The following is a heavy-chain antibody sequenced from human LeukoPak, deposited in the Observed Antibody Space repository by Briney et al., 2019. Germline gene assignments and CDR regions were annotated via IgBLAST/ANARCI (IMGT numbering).Heavy chain of an antibody. J-gene: IGHJ3*01. Sequence: SETLSLTCTVSGYSISSGYYWGWIRQPPGKGLEWIGSFYDSGNTYYNPSLKSRVTISVDTSKNQFSLTLRSVTAADTAVYYCARETEKRQYWGQGTMATVSS. V-gene: IGHV4-38-2*02. CDR3: ARETEKRQY. D-gene: IGHD6-25*01. CDR2: FYDSGNT. CDR1: GYSISSGYY.